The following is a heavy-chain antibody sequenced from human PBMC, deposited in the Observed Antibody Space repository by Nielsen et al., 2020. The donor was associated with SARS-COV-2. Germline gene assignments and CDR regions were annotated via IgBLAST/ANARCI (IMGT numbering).Heavy chain of an antibody. J-gene: IGHJ4*02. D-gene: IGHD3-22*01. V-gene: IGHV3-11*04. CDR1: GLTFSDYY. CDR2: ISSSGSTI. Sequence: GGSLRLSCAASGLTFSDYYMSWIRQAPGKGLEWVSYISSSGSTIYYADSVKGRFTISRDNAKNSLYLQMNSLRAEDTAVYYCAATAPRDYDSSGYYFDYWGQGTLVTVSS. CDR3: AATAPRDYDSSGYYFDY.